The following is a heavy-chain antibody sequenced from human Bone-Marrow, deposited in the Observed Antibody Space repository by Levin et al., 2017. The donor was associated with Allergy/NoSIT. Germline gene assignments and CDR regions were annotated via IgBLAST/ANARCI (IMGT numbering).Heavy chain of an antibody. CDR1: GFTVRNNY. Sequence: GGSLRLSCAASGFTVRNNYMSWVRQAPGKGLEGVSIIYSGGDTYYTDSVKRRFTISRDSSKNTLYLQMNSLRADDTAVYYCATSPTSGYWGQGTLVTVSS. J-gene: IGHJ4*02. CDR2: IYSGGDT. CDR3: ATSPTSGY. V-gene: IGHV3-53*01.